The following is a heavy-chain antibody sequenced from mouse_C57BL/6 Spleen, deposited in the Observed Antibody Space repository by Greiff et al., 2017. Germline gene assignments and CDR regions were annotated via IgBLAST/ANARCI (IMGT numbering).Heavy chain of an antibody. CDR1: GFSLTSYG. V-gene: IGHV2-2*01. J-gene: IGHJ4*01. Sequence: VMLVESGPGLVQPSQSLSITCTVSGFSLTSYGVHWVRQSPGKGLEWLGVIWSGGSTDYNAAFISRLSISKDNSKSQVFFKMNSLQADDTAIYYCARMGSNFFYAMDYWGQGTSVTVSS. CDR3: ARMGSNFFYAMDY. CDR2: IWSGGST. D-gene: IGHD1-1*01.